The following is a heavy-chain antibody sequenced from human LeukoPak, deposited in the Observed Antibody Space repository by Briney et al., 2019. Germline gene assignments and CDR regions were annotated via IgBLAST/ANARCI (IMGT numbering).Heavy chain of an antibody. Sequence: SETLSLTCTVSGGSISSGGYYWSWIRQHPGKGLEWIGYIYYSGSTYYNPSLKSRVTISVDTSKNQFSLKLSSVTAADTAVYYCARTSLPALHYDFWSGYYVPNPPYYYGMDVWGQGTTVTVSS. CDR3: ARTSLPALHYDFWSGYYVPNPPYYYGMDV. J-gene: IGHJ6*02. D-gene: IGHD3-3*01. V-gene: IGHV4-31*03. CDR1: GGSISSGGYY. CDR2: IYYSGST.